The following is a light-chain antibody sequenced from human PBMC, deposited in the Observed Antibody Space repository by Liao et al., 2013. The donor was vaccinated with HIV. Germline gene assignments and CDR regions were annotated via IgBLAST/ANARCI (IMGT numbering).Light chain of an antibody. V-gene: IGLV3-21*01. CDR3: QVWDSSRDPHYV. CDR2: YDS. Sequence: SYVLSQPPSVSVAPGKTASLTCGGHNIGSKSVHWYQQKPGQAPVLVISYDSDRPSGIPERFSGFNPGNTATLTISRVEAGDEADYYCQVWDSSRDPHYVFGTGTKVTVL. CDR1: NIGSKS. J-gene: IGLJ1*01.